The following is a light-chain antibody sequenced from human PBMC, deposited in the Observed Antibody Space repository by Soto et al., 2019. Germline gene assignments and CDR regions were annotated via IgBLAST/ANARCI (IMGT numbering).Light chain of an antibody. Sequence: QAVVTQPPSGSGAPGQSVTISCTGSSSNIGAGYDVHWYQQLPGTAPKLLIYGNSNRPSVVPDRFSVSKSGTSASLAITGLQAEDEAYYYGQSYDSSRSAFYVFGTGTKLTVL. CDR1: SSNIGAGYD. V-gene: IGLV1-40*01. CDR2: GNS. J-gene: IGLJ1*01. CDR3: QSYDSSRSAFYV.